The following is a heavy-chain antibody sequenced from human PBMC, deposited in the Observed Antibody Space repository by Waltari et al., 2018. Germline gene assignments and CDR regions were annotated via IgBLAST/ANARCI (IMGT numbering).Heavy chain of an antibody. CDR2: ISAYNGNT. CDR3: ATGRYYYYGMDV. CDR1: GYTFTSYG. Sequence: QVQLVQSGAEVKKPGASVKVSCKASGYTFTSYGISWVRQAPGQGLEWMGWISAYNGNTNYAQKVQGGGTKTTSTSPSTAYMEPRSLRSDDTAGDYCATGRYYYYGMDVWGQGTTVTVSS. J-gene: IGHJ6*02. V-gene: IGHV1-18*01.